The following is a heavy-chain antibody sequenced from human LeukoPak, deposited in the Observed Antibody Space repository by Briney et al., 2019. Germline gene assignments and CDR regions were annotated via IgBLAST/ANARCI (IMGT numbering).Heavy chain of an antibody. CDR2: IYYSGST. J-gene: IGHJ4*02. D-gene: IGHD5-12*01. CDR3: ARVGGYSGYLDY. Sequence: SETLSLTCTVSGGSISSSSYYWGWIRQPPGKGLEWIGSIYYSGSTYYNPSLKSRVTISVDTSKNQFSLKLSSVTAADTAVYYCARVGGYSGYLDYWGQGTLVTVSS. V-gene: IGHV4-39*07. CDR1: GGSISSSSYY.